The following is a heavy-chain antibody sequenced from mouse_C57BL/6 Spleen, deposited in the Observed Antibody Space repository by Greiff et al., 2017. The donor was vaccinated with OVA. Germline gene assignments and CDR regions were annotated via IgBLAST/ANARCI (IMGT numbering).Heavy chain of an antibody. CDR2: IDPSDSYT. V-gene: IGHV1-59*01. D-gene: IGHD1-1*01. CDR3: ARETVVAPYYYAMDY. Sequence: QVQLQQSGAELVRPGTSVKLSCKASGYTFTSYWMHWVKQRPGQGLEWIGVIDPSDSYTNYNQKFKGKATLTVDTSSSTAYMQLSSLTSEDSAVYYCARETVVAPYYYAMDYWGQGTSVTVSS. CDR1: GYTFTSYW. J-gene: IGHJ4*01.